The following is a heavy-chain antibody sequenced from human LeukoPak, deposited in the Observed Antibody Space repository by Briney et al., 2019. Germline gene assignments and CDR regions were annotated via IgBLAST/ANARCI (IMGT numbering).Heavy chain of an antibody. V-gene: IGHV3-23*01. CDR2: ISGSGGST. CDR1: GFTFSSYA. J-gene: IGHJ4*02. CDR3: AKDARLTRGSSHHFDY. Sequence: GGSLRLSCAASGFTFSSYAMSWVRQAPGKGLEWVSAISGSGGSTYYADSVKGRFTISRDNSKNTPYLQMNSLRAEDTAVYYCAKDARLTRGSSHHFDYWGQGTLVTVSS. D-gene: IGHD1-26*01.